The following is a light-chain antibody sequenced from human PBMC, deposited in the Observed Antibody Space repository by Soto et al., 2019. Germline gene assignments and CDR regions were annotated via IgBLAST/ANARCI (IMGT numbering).Light chain of an antibody. J-gene: IGLJ2*01. CDR1: TGAVTNGHY. CDR2: DTN. CDR3: LLSYSGARV. Sequence: QAVVTQEPTLTVSPGGTVTLTCGSSTGAVTNGHYSYWFQQKPGQAPRTLIYDTNNKHSWTPARFSGSLLGGKAALTLSGAQPEDEAEYYCLLSYSGARVFGGGTKLTVL. V-gene: IGLV7-46*01.